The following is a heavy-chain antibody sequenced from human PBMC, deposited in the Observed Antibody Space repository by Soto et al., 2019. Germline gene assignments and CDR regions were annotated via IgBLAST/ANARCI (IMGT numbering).Heavy chain of an antibody. CDR3: AKDLESGFGPYYLDF. CDR2: ISYDGNNK. CDR1: GFSFSNNG. D-gene: IGHD5-12*01. J-gene: IGHJ4*02. V-gene: IGHV3-30*18. Sequence: GGSLRLSCAASGFSFSNNGMHWVRQAPGKGLEWVAIISYDGNNKYYADSVKGRFTISRDSSTLYLQMNSLRPEDTALYYCAKDLESGFGPYYLDFWGQGTLVTVSS.